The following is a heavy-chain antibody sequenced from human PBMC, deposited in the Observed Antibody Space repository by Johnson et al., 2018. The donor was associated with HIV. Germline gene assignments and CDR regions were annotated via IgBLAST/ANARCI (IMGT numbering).Heavy chain of an antibody. CDR1: GFTVSSNY. V-gene: IGHV3-66*01. J-gene: IGHJ3*02. Sequence: VQLVESGGGVVQPGGSLRLSCAASGFTVSSNYMSWVRQAPGKGLAWVSVIDSGGTTYYADSVKGRFTISRDNSKNTLYLQMNSLRAEDTAVYYCARAYTYGAFDIWGQGTMVTVSS. D-gene: IGHD5-18*01. CDR2: IDSGGTT. CDR3: ARAYTYGAFDI.